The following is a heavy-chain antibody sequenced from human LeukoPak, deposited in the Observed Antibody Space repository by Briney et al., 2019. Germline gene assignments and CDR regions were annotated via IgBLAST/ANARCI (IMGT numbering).Heavy chain of an antibody. CDR3: ASWLDSSGYYLWYYFDY. CDR2: IYYSGNT. V-gene: IGHV4-39*07. J-gene: IGHJ4*02. Sequence: SETLSLTCTVSGVSISSSNSYWGWIRQPPGKGLEWIGSIYYSGNTYYNASLKSRVTISVDTSKNQFSPKLSSVTAADTAVYYCASWLDSSGYYLWYYFDYWGQGTLVTVSS. CDR1: GVSISSSNSY. D-gene: IGHD3-22*01.